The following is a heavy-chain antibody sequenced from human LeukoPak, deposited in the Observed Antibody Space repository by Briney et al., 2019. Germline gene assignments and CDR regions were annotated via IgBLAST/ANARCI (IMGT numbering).Heavy chain of an antibody. V-gene: IGHV4-38-2*02. CDR2: IYHSGDT. CDR1: GGSINSYY. Sequence: SETLSPTCTVSGGSINSYYWGWIRQPPGKGLEWIGSIYHSGDTYYNPSLKSRVTISVDTSKNQFSLKLDSVTAADTAVYYCAKGTSSGWYYFDYWGQGTLVTVSS. J-gene: IGHJ4*02. D-gene: IGHD6-19*01. CDR3: AKGTSSGWYYFDY.